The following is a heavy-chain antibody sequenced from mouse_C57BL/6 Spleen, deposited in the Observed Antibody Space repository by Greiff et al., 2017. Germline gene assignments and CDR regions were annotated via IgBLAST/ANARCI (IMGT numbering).Heavy chain of an antibody. CDR3: ARRGYCKHYYAMHY. D-gene: IGHD3-1*01. CDR2: ILPGSGST. Sequence: QVKLQQSGAELMKPGASVKLSCKATGYTFTGYWIEWVKQRPGHGLEWIGEILPGSGSTNYNEKFKGKATFTADTSSNTAYMPLSSLTAEDSAIYYCARRGYCKHYYAMHYWGQGTAATVSS. V-gene: IGHV1-9*01. J-gene: IGHJ4*01. CDR1: GYTFTGYW.